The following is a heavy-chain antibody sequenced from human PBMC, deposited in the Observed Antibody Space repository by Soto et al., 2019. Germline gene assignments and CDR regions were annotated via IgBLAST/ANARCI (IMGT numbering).Heavy chain of an antibody. V-gene: IGHV5-10-1*01. CDR1: GCNFRNNW. J-gene: IGHJ6*02. Sequence: GEPLKINCRGSGCNFRNNWIGWVRQMPGKGLEWMGRIDPSDSYTNYSPSFQGHVTISADKSISTAYLQWSSLKASDTAMYYRARIPSYYYDSSSGMDVWGQGTTVNVSS. CDR3: ARIPSYYYDSSSGMDV. D-gene: IGHD3-22*01. CDR2: IDPSDSYT.